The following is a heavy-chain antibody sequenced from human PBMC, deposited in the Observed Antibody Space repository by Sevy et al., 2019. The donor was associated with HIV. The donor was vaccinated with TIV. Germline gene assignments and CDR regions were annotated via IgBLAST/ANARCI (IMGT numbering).Heavy chain of an antibody. Sequence: GGSLRLSCAASGFTFSTYWMTWVRQAPGKGLEWVANINQDGSKKNYVDSMKGRFTISRDNAKNSLYVQMNSLRAEDTAVYYCARVGIFEGSESHFRFIDYWGQGILVTVSS. V-gene: IGHV3-7*01. D-gene: IGHD3-10*01. J-gene: IGHJ4*02. CDR3: ARVGIFEGSESHFRFIDY. CDR1: GFTFSTYW. CDR2: INQDGSKK.